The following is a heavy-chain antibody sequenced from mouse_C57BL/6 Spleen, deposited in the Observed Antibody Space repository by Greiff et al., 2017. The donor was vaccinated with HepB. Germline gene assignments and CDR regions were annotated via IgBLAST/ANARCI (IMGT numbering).Heavy chain of an antibody. V-gene: IGHV2-2*01. CDR1: GFSLTSYG. D-gene: IGHD2-2*01. Sequence: VHLVESGPGLVQPSQSLSITCTVSGFSLTSYGVHWVRQSPGKGLEWLGVIWSGGSTDYNAAFISRLSNSKDNSKGQVFFKMNSLQADDTAIYYCARSRGYLAYWGQGTLVTVSA. CDR2: IWSGGST. J-gene: IGHJ3*01. CDR3: ARSRGYLAY.